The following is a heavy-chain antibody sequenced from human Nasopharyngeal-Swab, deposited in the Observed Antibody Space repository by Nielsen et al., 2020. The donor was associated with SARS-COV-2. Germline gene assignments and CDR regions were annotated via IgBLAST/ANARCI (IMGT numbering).Heavy chain of an antibody. CDR1: GFTVSSNY. CDR3: ATYPRHDAFDI. V-gene: IGHV3-53*04. J-gene: IGHJ3*02. D-gene: IGHD6-25*01. Sequence: GGSLRLSCAASGFTVSSNYMSWVRQTPGKGLEWVSVIYSGGSTYYADSVKGRFTISRHNSKNTLYLQMNSLRAEDTAVYYCATYPRHDAFDIWGQGTMVTVSS. CDR2: IYSGGST.